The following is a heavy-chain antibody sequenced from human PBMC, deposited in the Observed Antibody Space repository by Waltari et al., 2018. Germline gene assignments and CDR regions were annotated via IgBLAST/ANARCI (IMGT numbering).Heavy chain of an antibody. Sequence: QVQLQESGPGLVKPSQTLSLTCSVSGDSIRSGGYYCTWIRQHPGKALGGVGVSYHSGGTSYNPSPKNRVTIESGTSKNEFSLRLTSRAAADTAVYYCARGILGATANSYYHHGMDVWGQGTAVTVSS. J-gene: IGHJ6*02. CDR1: GDSIRSGGYY. D-gene: IGHD3-3*01. V-gene: IGHV4-31*03. CDR3: ARGILGATANSYYHHGMDV. CDR2: SYHSGGT.